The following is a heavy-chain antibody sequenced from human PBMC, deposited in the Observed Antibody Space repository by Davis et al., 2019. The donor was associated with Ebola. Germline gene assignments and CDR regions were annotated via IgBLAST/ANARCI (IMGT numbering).Heavy chain of an antibody. CDR3: ARDEILYSSRVSGPLDY. D-gene: IGHD2-15*01. V-gene: IGHV1-3*01. Sequence: NVQGRVTITRDTSASTAYMELSSLRSEDTAVYYCARDEILYSSRVSGPLDYWGQGTLVTVSS. J-gene: IGHJ4*02.